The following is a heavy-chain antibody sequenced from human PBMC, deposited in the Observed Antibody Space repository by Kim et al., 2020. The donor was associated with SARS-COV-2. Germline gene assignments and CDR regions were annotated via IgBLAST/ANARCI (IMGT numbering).Heavy chain of an antibody. V-gene: IGHV3-15*01. CDR1: GFTFSNAW. Sequence: GGSLRLSCAASGFTFSNAWMSWVRQAPGKGLEWVGRIKSKTDGGTTDYAAPVKGRFTISRDDSKNTLYLQMNSLKTEDTAVYYCTTDPQTLDYDFWSGYPYYYYGMDVWGQGTTVTVSS. J-gene: IGHJ6*02. CDR2: IKSKTDGGTT. CDR3: TTDPQTLDYDFWSGYPYYYYGMDV. D-gene: IGHD3-3*01.